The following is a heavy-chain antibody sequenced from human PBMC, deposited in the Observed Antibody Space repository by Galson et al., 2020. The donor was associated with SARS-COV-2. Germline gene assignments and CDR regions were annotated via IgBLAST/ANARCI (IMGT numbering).Heavy chain of an antibody. CDR2: ISSSSSYI. CDR3: ASPRGYSYGPFDY. CDR1: GITFSSYS. D-gene: IGHD5-18*01. J-gene: IGHJ4*02. V-gene: IGHV3-21*01. Sequence: GGSLSLSCAASGITFSSYSMNWVRQAPGKGLEWVSSISSSSSYIYYADSVKGRFTISRDNAKNSLYLQMNSLRAEDTAVYYCASPRGYSYGPFDYWGQGTLVTVSS.